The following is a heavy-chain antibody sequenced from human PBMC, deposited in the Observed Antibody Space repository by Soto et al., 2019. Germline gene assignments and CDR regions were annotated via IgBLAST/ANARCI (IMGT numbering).Heavy chain of an antibody. D-gene: IGHD2-21*01. CDR3: ARNLAYGGCYTFDY. Sequence: EVQLVESGGGLVQPGGSLRLSCEVSAFTFSDHFIDWVRQAPGKGLEWVGRSRDKAHSYTTEYAASVKGRFTISRDDSSNSLYMQMNSLKTEDTAVYYCARNLAYGGCYTFDYWGQGTLVTVSS. V-gene: IGHV3-72*01. CDR2: SRDKAHSYTT. CDR1: AFTFSDHF. J-gene: IGHJ4*02.